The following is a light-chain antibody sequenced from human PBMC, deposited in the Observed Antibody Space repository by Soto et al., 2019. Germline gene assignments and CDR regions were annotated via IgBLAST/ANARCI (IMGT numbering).Light chain of an antibody. V-gene: IGKV3-20*01. CDR3: QQYGSSPWT. CDR2: GAS. CDR1: QSVSSSY. J-gene: IGKJ1*01. Sequence: EIVLTQSPGTLSLSPGEGATLSCRASQSVSSSYLAWYQQKPGQAPRLLIYGASSRATGIPDRFSGSGSGTDFTLTISRLEPEDVAVYYCQQYGSSPWTFGQGTKVEIK.